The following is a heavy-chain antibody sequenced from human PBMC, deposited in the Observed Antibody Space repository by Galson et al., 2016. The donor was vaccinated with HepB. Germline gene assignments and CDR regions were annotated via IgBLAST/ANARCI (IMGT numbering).Heavy chain of an antibody. Sequence: SLRLSCAVSGFLVNSSYMTWVRLAPGRGLEWVAIMYSGGSKQYAGSAKGRFTISRDTSSQTLFLEASDLRAEDTGIYYCARGYTSGVPFWWGQGTLVTVSS. D-gene: IGHD2-8*01. CDR3: ARGYTSGVPFW. J-gene: IGHJ4*02. CDR2: MYSGGSK. CDR1: GFLVNSSY. V-gene: IGHV3-53*01.